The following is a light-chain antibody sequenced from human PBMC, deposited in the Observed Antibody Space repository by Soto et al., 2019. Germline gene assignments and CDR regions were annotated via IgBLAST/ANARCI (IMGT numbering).Light chain of an antibody. V-gene: IGLV4-69*01. J-gene: IGLJ3*02. CDR3: QTWSTDIRV. CDR1: SGHNSYA. Sequence: VLTQPPSASASLGASVKLTCTLSSGHNSYAIAWHQQQPEKGPRYLMKLNSDGSHSKGDGIPDRFAGSSSGAERYLTISSLQSEDEADYYCQTWSTDIRVFCGGTKLTVL. CDR2: LNSDGSH.